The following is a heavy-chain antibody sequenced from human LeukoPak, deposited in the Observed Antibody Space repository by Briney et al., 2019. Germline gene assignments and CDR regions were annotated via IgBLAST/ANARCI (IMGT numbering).Heavy chain of an antibody. D-gene: IGHD3-10*01. CDR2: ISWDGGST. CDR1: GFTFDDYA. Sequence: PGGSLRLSCAASGFTFDDYAMHWVRQAPGKGLEWVSLISWDGGSTYYADSVKGRFTISRDNSKNSLYLQMNSLRAEDTALYYCAKGDYYGSGSYYNVPHYWGQGTLVTVSS. CDR3: AKGDYYGSGSYYNVPHY. V-gene: IGHV3-43D*03. J-gene: IGHJ4*02.